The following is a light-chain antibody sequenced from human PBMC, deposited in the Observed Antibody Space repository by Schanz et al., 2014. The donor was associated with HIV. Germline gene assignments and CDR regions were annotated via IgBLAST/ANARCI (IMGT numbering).Light chain of an antibody. CDR1: SSNIGAGYD. V-gene: IGLV1-40*01. Sequence: QSVLTQPPSVSGAPGQRVTISCTGSSSNIGAGYDVHWYLHLPGTAPKLLIYGNSNRPSGVPDRFSGSKSGTSASLAISWLQSEDEADYYCASWDDSLNGWVFGGGTKLTVL. J-gene: IGLJ3*02. CDR2: GNS. CDR3: ASWDDSLNGWV.